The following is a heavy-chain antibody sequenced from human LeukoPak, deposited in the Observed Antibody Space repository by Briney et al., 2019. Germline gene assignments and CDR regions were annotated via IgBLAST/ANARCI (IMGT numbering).Heavy chain of an antibody. Sequence: GGSLSHSCAASGFILSSYSMNWVRQAAGKEVGWVSSISITGTYIFLADSVKGRFTNSRDNAKSSLYLQMNSLRVEDTAVYYCARVGGAYYHGMVVWGQGTTVTVSS. CDR2: ISITGTYI. J-gene: IGHJ6*02. D-gene: IGHD4/OR15-4a*01. CDR3: ARVGGAYYHGMVV. V-gene: IGHV3-21*01. CDR1: GFILSSYS.